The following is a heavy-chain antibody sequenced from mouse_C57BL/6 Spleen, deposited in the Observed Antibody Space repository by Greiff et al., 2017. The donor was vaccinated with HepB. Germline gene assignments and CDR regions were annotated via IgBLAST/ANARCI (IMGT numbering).Heavy chain of an antibody. D-gene: IGHD2-2*01. J-gene: IGHJ3*01. Sequence: VQLQQSGPELVKPGASVKLSCKASGYTFTSYDINWVKQRPGQGLEWIGWNYPRDGSTKYNEKFKGQATLTVDTSSSTAYMELHSLTSEDSAVYFCARSDGYDRFAYWGQGTLVTVSA. CDR2: NYPRDGST. CDR3: ARSDGYDRFAY. V-gene: IGHV1-85*01. CDR1: GYTFTSYD.